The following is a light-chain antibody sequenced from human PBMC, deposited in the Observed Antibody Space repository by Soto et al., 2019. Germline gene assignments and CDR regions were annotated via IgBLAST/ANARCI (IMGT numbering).Light chain of an antibody. Sequence: DIQMTQSPSSLSASVGDRVTITCQASQDISNYLNWYQQKPGKAPKLLIYDASNLETGVPSRFSGSGSGTDFTFTISSLQPEDIATYYCLQYDNLPPYTFGHGTKLEIK. V-gene: IGKV1-33*01. CDR2: DAS. CDR3: LQYDNLPPYT. J-gene: IGKJ2*01. CDR1: QDISNY.